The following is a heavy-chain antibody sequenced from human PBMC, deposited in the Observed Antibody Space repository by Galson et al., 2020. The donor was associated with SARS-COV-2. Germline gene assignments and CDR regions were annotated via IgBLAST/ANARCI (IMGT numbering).Heavy chain of an antibody. D-gene: IGHD3-3*01. CDR1: GYTLTDYY. CDR3: ARGSMIFGARDYYSMDV. V-gene: IGHV1-2*02. CDR2: INAYSGGT. Sequence: ASVKVSCKASGYTLTDYYIHWVRQAPGQGFEWLGWINAYSGGTNHAPTFHVTISRDTSISTAYMELNSLRYDDTAVYYCARGSMIFGARDYYSMDVWGQGTAVTVSS. J-gene: IGHJ6*02.